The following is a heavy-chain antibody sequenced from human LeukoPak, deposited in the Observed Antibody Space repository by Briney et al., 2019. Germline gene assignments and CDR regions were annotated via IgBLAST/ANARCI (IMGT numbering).Heavy chain of an antibody. V-gene: IGHV1-18*01. D-gene: IGHD3-9*01. Sequence: GASVKVSCKASGYTFTSYGISWVRQAPGQGVEWMGWFCAYNGNTNYAQKLQGRVTMTTDTSTSTAYMELRGLRSDDTAVYYCARGGLLRYFDWATDMFDYWGQGTLVTVSS. CDR3: ARGGLLRYFDWATDMFDY. J-gene: IGHJ4*02. CDR1: GYTFTSYG. CDR2: FCAYNGNT.